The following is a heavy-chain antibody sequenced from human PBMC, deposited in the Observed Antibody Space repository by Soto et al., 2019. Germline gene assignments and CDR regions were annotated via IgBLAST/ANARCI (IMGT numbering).Heavy chain of an antibody. CDR3: ARNSGYSSGWYRGFDY. D-gene: IGHD6-19*01. CDR2: IYTSGST. V-gene: IGHV4-4*07. J-gene: IGHJ4*02. Sequence: GGSISSYYWSWIRQPAGKGLEWIGRIYTSGSTNYNPSLKSRVTTSVDTSKNQFSLKLRSLRSDDTAVYYCARNSGYSSGWYRGFDYWGQGTLVTVSS. CDR1: GGSISSYY.